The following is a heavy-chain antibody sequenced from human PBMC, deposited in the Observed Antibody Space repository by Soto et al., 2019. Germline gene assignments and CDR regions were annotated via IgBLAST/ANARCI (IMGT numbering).Heavy chain of an antibody. J-gene: IGHJ6*02. Sequence: ASVKVSCKASGYTFTGYYMHWVRQAPGQGLEWMGWINPNSGGTNYAQKFQGWVTMTRDTSISTAYMELSRLRSDDTAVYYCASTYSYYDSSGSTLRYGMDVWGQGTTVTVSS. V-gene: IGHV1-2*04. CDR3: ASTYSYYDSSGSTLRYGMDV. CDR1: GYTFTGYY. D-gene: IGHD3-22*01. CDR2: INPNSGGT.